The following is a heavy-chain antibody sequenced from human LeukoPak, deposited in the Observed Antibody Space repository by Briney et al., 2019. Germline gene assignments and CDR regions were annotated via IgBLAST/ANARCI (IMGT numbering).Heavy chain of an antibody. CDR1: GFTFSSYW. D-gene: IGHD3-10*01. CDR3: ARDSGMRITMVRGVTTKGGDY. J-gene: IGHJ4*02. V-gene: IGHV3-7*01. Sequence: GGSLRLSCAASGFTFSSYWMSWVRQAPGKGLEWVANIKQDGSEKYYVDSVKGRFTISRDNAKNSLYLQMNSLRAEDTAVYYCARDSGMRITMVRGVTTKGGDYWGQGTLVTVSS. CDR2: IKQDGSEK.